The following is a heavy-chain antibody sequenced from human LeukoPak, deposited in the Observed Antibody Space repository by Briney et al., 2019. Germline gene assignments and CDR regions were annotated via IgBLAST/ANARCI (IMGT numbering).Heavy chain of an antibody. CDR3: AKDRSDRGYSGYDYEYYFDY. CDR2: ISCDGSNK. D-gene: IGHD5-12*01. Sequence: GGSLRLSCAASGFTFSSYGMHWVRQAPGKGLEWVAVISCDGSNKYYADSVKGRFTISRDNSKNTLYLQMNSLRAEDTAVYYCAKDRSDRGYSGYDYEYYFDYWGQGTLVTVSS. CDR1: GFTFSSYG. J-gene: IGHJ4*02. V-gene: IGHV3-30*18.